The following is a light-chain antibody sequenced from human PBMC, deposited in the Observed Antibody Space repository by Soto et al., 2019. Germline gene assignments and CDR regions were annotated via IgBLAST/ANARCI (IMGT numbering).Light chain of an antibody. J-gene: IGLJ3*02. V-gene: IGLV1-40*01. Sequence: QSVLTQPPSVSGAPGQRVTISCTGSSSNIGAGYDVHWYQQLPGTAPKLLIYGNSNRPSGVPDRFSGSKSGTSASLAITGLQAEDEPDYYCQSYDSSLGGSVFGGGTELTVL. CDR1: SSNIGAGYD. CDR3: QSYDSSLGGSV. CDR2: GNS.